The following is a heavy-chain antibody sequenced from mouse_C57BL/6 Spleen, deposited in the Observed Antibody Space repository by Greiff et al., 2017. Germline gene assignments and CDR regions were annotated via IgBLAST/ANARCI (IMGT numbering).Heavy chain of an antibody. CDR3: ARGRWSDY. D-gene: IGHD2-3*01. V-gene: IGHV1-42*01. Sequence: EVKLVESGPELVKPGASVKISCKASGYSFTGYYMNWVKQSPEKSLEWIGEINPSTGGTTYNQKFKAKATLTVDKSSSTAYMQLKSLTSEDSAVYYCARGRWSDYWGQGTTRTVS. J-gene: IGHJ2*01. CDR1: GYSFTGYY. CDR2: INPSTGGT.